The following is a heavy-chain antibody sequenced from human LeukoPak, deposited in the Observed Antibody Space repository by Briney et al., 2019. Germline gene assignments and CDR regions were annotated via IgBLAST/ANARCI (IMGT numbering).Heavy chain of an antibody. CDR1: GFTVSSNY. Sequence: GGSLRLSCAASGFTVSSNYMSWVRQAPGKGLEWVSVIYSGGSTYYADSVKGRFTISRDNSKNMLYLQMNSLRAEDTAVYYCARGTVVVPAARSWDYWGQGTLVTVSS. CDR3: ARGTVVVPAARSWDY. V-gene: IGHV3-66*02. D-gene: IGHD2-2*01. J-gene: IGHJ4*02. CDR2: IYSGGST.